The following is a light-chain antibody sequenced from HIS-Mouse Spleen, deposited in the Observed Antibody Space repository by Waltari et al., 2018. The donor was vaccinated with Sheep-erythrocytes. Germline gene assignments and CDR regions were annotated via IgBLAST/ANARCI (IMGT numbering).Light chain of an antibody. V-gene: IGLV3-1*01. CDR2: QDS. Sequence: SYELTQPPSVSVSPGRTASIPRSGSQSGDKYASWYQQKPGQSPVLVIYQDSKRPSGIPERFSGSNSGNTATLTISGTQAMDEADYYCQAWDSSTAVVFGGGTKLTVL. CDR1: QSGDKY. CDR3: QAWDSSTAVV. J-gene: IGLJ2*01.